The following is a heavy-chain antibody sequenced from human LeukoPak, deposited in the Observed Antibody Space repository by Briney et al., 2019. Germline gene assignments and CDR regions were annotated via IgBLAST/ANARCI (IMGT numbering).Heavy chain of an antibody. CDR1: GYSFNIYW. J-gene: IGHJ3*02. CDR2: IYPSDSDT. Sequence: GESLKISCKGSGYSFNIYWIAWVRQMPGKGLEWMGIIYPSDSDTRYNPSFQGQVTISVDKSINTAYLQWSSLKAPDTAMYYCARPGTSNGWYKDAFDIWGQGTMVTVSS. D-gene: IGHD6-19*01. V-gene: IGHV5-51*01. CDR3: ARPGTSNGWYKDAFDI.